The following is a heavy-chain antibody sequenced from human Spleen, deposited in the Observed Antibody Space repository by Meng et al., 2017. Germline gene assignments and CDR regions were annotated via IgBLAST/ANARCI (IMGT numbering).Heavy chain of an antibody. CDR3: ARGPTTMAHDFDY. J-gene: IGHJ4*02. D-gene: IGHD4-11*01. CDR2: INHSGST. CDR1: GGSFSDYY. V-gene: IGHV4-34*01. Sequence: QGQLQQWGEGLLKPSETLSLTCVVSGGSFSDYYWSWIRQPPGKGLEWIGEINHSGSTNYNPSLESRATISVDMSQNNPSLKLSSVTAADSAVYYCARGPTTMAHDFDYWGQGTLVTVSS.